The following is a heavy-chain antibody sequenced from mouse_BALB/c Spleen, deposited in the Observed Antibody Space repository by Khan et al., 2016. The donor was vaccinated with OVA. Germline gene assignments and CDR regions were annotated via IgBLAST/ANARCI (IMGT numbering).Heavy chain of an antibody. CDR2: INTGGAYT. J-gene: IGHJ3*01. V-gene: IGHV5-6*01. CDR1: GFTFSTYG. Sequence: EVQLVESGGDFVRPGGSLKLSCAASGFTFSTYGMSWVRQTPDKRLVWVATINTGGAYTYYPDTVKGRFTISRDNAKNTLYLQLSSLKPEDTAIYNGARLGYYYNSEDFAYWGRGTLVTVSA. CDR3: ARLGYYYNSEDFAY. D-gene: IGHD1-1*01.